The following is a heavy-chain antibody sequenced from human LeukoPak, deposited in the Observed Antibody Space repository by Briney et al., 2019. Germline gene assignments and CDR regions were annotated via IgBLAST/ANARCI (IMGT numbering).Heavy chain of an antibody. CDR3: AWHYVWGRFDS. V-gene: IGHV4-34*01. J-gene: IGHJ4*02. Sequence: PSETLSLTCGVSGGSFTNQFWTWIRQAPGRGLEWIGDINHNRVTNYNPSLKSRVTISADTSNSLSLRSVTAADTAVYFCAWHYVWGRFDSWGQGTLVTVSS. CDR2: INHNRVT. CDR1: GGSFTNQF. D-gene: IGHD3-16*01.